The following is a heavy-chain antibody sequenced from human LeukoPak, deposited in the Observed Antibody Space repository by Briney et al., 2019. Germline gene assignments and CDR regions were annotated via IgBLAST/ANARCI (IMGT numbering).Heavy chain of an antibody. V-gene: IGHV3-48*03. D-gene: IGHD1-26*01. CDR3: ASLWELHY. CDR2: INSGGDTI. CDR1: GFTYSTFE. J-gene: IGHJ4*02. Sequence: GGSLILSCAASGFTYSTFEMNWVRQAPGKGLEWISYINSGGDTIYYADSVKGRFTVSRDNAKNSLYLQMNSLRAEDTAVYYCASLWELHYWGQGTLVTVSS.